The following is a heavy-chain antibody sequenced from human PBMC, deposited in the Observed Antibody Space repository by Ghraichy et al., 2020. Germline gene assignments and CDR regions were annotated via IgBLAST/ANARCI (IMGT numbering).Heavy chain of an antibody. CDR2: IHGGVVT. J-gene: IGHJ2*01. D-gene: IGHD2/OR15-2a*01. V-gene: IGHV4-59*08. CDR3: ARHNNHWYFEL. CDR1: GGSISDYY. Sequence: SETLSLTCTVSGGSISDYYGSWIRQPPGKGLEWIGYIHGGVVTKYNPSLKSRITISLDTSRKQISLKLSSVTTADTAIYYCARHNNHWYFELWGRGTLVTVAS.